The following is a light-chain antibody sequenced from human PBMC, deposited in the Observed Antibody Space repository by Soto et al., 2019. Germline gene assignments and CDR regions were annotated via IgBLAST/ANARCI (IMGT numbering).Light chain of an antibody. CDR3: QPSYSIPPL. V-gene: IGKV1-39*01. J-gene: IGKJ2*01. CDR2: AAS. Sequence: DIQMTQSPSSLSASVGDRVTITCRASQNSSSYFNWYQQKPGKAPKLLIFAASSLQSGVPSRFSGSGSGTVFTLTISTLQPQDFATYYCQPSYSIPPLFRQSTKLQIK. CDR1: QNSSSY.